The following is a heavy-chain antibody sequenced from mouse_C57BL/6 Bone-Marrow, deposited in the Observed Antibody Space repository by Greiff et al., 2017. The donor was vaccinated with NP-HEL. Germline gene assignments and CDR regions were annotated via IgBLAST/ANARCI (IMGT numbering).Heavy chain of an antibody. CDR3: ARTLITTVPYAMDY. D-gene: IGHD1-1*01. CDR2: IYPGSGST. CDR1: GYTFTSYW. Sequence: QVQLQQSGAELVKPGASVKMSCKASGYTFTSYWITWVKQRPGQGLEWIGDIYPGSGSTNYNEKFKSKAKLTVDTSSSTAYMQLSSLTSEDSAVYYCARTLITTVPYAMDYWGQGTSVTVSS. V-gene: IGHV1-55*01. J-gene: IGHJ4*01.